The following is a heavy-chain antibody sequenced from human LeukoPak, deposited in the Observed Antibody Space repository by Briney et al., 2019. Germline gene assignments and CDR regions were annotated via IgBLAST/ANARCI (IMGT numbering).Heavy chain of an antibody. Sequence: ASVKVSCKASGYTFTSYDMHWVRQAPGQGLEWMGIVNPSGGSTTYAQKFQGRVTMTRDTSTSTVYMELSSLRSEDTAVYYCARDIVGYYDSSGYPQNDYWGQGTLVTVSS. D-gene: IGHD3-22*01. V-gene: IGHV1-46*01. CDR3: ARDIVGYYDSSGYPQNDY. CDR1: GYTFTSYD. J-gene: IGHJ4*02. CDR2: VNPSGGST.